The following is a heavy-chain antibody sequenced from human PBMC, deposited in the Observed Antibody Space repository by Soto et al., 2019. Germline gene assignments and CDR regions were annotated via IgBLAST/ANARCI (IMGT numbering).Heavy chain of an antibody. CDR3: ARLEGRYQLPPEWYFDL. CDR1: GFTFSSYS. J-gene: IGHJ2*01. V-gene: IGHV3-21*01. Sequence: EVQLVESGGGLVKPGGSLRLSCAASGFTFSSYSMNWVRQAPGKGLEWVSSISSSSSYIYYADSVKGRFTISRDNAKNSLYLQMNSLRAEDTAVYYCARLEGRYQLPPEWYFDLWGRGTLVTVSS. CDR2: ISSSSSYI. D-gene: IGHD2-2*01.